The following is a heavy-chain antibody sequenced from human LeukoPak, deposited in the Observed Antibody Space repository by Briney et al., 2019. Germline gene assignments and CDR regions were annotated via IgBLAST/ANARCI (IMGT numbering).Heavy chain of an antibody. CDR3: ARVYGSGKTALDAFDI. Sequence: GASVKVSRKASGYTFTSYGISWVRQAPGQGLEWMGWISAYNGNTNYAQKLQGRVTMTTDTSTSTAYMELRSLRSDDTAVYYCARVYGSGKTALDAFDIWSQGTMVTVSS. D-gene: IGHD3-10*01. V-gene: IGHV1-18*01. CDR1: GYTFTSYG. J-gene: IGHJ3*02. CDR2: ISAYNGNT.